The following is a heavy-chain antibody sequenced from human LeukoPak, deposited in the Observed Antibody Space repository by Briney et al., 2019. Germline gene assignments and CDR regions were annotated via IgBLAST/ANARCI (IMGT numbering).Heavy chain of an antibody. D-gene: IGHD3-10*01. V-gene: IGHV4-30-2*01. CDR3: AGDYGSGSYRFDY. CDR1: GFTFSSYA. J-gene: IGHJ4*02. Sequence: LRLSCAASGFTFSSYAMSWIRQPPGKGLEWIGYIYHSGSTSYNPSLKSRATISIDRSKNQFSLKLSSVTAADTAVYYCAGDYGSGSYRFDYWGQGTLVTVSS. CDR2: IYHSGST.